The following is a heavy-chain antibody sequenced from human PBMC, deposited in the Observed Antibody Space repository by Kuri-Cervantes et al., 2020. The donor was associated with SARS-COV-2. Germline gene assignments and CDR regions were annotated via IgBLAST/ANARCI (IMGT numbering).Heavy chain of an antibody. D-gene: IGHD3-22*01. Sequence: SETLSLTCTVSGGSFSGYYWGWIRQPPGKGLEWIGSIYYSGSTYYNPSLKSRVTISVDTSKNQFSLKLSSVTAADTAVYYCARHGSNYYDSSGSLDYWGQGTLVTVSS. V-gene: IGHV4-39*01. J-gene: IGHJ4*02. CDR3: ARHGSNYYDSSGSLDY. CDR2: IYYSGST. CDR1: GGSFSGYY.